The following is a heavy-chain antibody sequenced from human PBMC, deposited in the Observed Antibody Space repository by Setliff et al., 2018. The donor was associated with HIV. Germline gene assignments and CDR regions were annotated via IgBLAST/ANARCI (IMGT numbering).Heavy chain of an antibody. CDR1: GGSISNYY. CDR2: IHYGGGT. J-gene: IGHJ6*03. D-gene: IGHD3-10*01. V-gene: IGHV4-59*01. CDR3: ARAVIRREDRGMWTKLWSAPNHMDV. Sequence: PSETLSLTCSISGGSISNYYWVWIRQSPEKGLEWIGHIHYGGGTYYNPSLESRVSISRDTSKNQFSLNLRDVTAGDTALYYCARAVIRREDRGMWTKLWSAPNHMDVWGKGITVTVSS.